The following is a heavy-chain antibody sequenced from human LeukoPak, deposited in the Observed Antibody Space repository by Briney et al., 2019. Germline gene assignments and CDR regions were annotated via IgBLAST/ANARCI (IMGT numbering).Heavy chain of an antibody. D-gene: IGHD6-13*01. CDR2: IYPDDSDT. V-gene: IGHV5-51*01. J-gene: IGHJ4*02. Sequence: GESLKISCKGSGYSFPNYWIGWVRPLPGKGLEWMGIIYPDDSDTRYSPSFQGQVTISADKSISTAYLQWSTLKASDTAMYYCARLPYKNSWYAPFDYWGQGTLVTVSS. CDR1: GYSFPNYW. CDR3: ARLPYKNSWYAPFDY.